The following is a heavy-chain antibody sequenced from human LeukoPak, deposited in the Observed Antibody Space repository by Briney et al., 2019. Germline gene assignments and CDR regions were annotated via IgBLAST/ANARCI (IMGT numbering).Heavy chain of an antibody. V-gene: IGHV3-23*01. CDR2: ISGSGGST. Sequence: PGGSLRLSCAASGFTFSSYAMSWVRQAPGKGLEWVSAISGSGGSTYYADSVKGRFAISRDNSKNTLYLQMNSLRAEDTAVYYCAKGYLNDYVWGSYNPLIDYWGQGTLVTVSS. J-gene: IGHJ4*02. D-gene: IGHD3-16*01. CDR1: GFTFSSYA. CDR3: AKGYLNDYVWGSYNPLIDY.